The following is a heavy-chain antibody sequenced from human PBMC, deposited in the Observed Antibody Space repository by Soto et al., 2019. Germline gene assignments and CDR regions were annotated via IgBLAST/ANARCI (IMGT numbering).Heavy chain of an antibody. V-gene: IGHV4-4*02. D-gene: IGHD3-16*02. CDR2: IYHSGST. J-gene: IGHJ4*02. Sequence: SETLSLTCAVSSGSISSSNWWSWVRQPPGKGLEWIGEIYHSGSTNYNPSLKSRVTISVDKSKNQFSLKLSSVTAADTAVYYCARGDGGDDYIWGSYRYLQSWGQGTLVTVSS. CDR3: ARGDGGDDYIWGSYRYLQS. CDR1: SGSISSSNW.